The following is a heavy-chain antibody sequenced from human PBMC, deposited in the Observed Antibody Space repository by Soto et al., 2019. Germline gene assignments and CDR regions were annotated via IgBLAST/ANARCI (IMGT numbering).Heavy chain of an antibody. CDR3: ARRYCSSTSCYRGGYYFDY. CDR1: GFTFSDYY. V-gene: IGHV3-11*01. Sequence: QVQLVESGGGLVKPGGSLRLSCAASGFTFSDYYMSWIRQAPGKGLEWVSYISSSGSTIYYADSVKGRFTISRDNAKNSLYLQMNSLRAEDTAVYYCARRYCSSTSCYRGGYYFDYWGQGTLVTVSS. J-gene: IGHJ4*02. CDR2: ISSSGSTI. D-gene: IGHD2-2*02.